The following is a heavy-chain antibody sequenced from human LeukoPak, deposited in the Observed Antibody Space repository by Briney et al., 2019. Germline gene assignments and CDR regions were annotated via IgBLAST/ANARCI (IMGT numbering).Heavy chain of an antibody. Sequence: SVKVSCKASGGTFSSYAISWVRQAPGQGLEWMGGIIPIFGTANYAQKFQGRVTITTDESTSTAYMELSSLRSEDMAVYYCARDHCSGGSCYKRWGQGTLVTVSS. CDR2: IIPIFGTA. D-gene: IGHD2-15*01. CDR1: GGTFSSYA. CDR3: ARDHCSGGSCYKR. J-gene: IGHJ4*02. V-gene: IGHV1-69*05.